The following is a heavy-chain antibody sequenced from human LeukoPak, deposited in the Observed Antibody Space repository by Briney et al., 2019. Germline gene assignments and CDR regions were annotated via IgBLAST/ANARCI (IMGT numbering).Heavy chain of an antibody. D-gene: IGHD2-15*01. V-gene: IGHV4-30-4*01. CDR2: VYDSGST. CDR3: ARDCSGGSCYGAFDI. CDR1: GASIRSGDYY. J-gene: IGHJ3*02. Sequence: PSETLSLTCTVSGASIRSGDYYWSWIRQPPGKGLEWIGYVYDSGSTYYNPSLKSRITISVDTSENRFSLKLSSVTATDTAVYYCARDCSGGSCYGAFDIWGQGTMVTVSS.